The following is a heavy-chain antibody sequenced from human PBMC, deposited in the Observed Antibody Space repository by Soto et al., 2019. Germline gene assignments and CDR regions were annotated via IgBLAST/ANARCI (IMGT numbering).Heavy chain of an antibody. D-gene: IGHD3-9*01. J-gene: IGHJ3*02. V-gene: IGHV4-59*01. CDR3: ARGTPVLRYFDSSAGFDX. CDR1: GGSISSYY. CDR2: IYYNGST. Sequence: KPSETLSLTCTVSGGSISSYYWSWIRQPPGKGLEWIGYIYYNGSTNYNPSLKSRVTISVDTSKNQFSLKLSSVTAADTAVYYCARGTPVLRYFDSSAGFDXWGQGTMVTVS.